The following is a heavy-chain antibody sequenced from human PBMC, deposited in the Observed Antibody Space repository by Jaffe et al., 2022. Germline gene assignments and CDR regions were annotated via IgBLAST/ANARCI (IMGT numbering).Heavy chain of an antibody. D-gene: IGHD6-19*01. CDR3: VRRISGWYHYWYFDL. CDR1: GYSFTSYW. J-gene: IGHJ2*01. CDR2: IYPGDSDT. V-gene: IGHV5-51*03. Sequence: EVQLVQSGAEVKKPGESLKISCKGSGYSFTSYWIGWVRQMPGKGLEWMGIIYPGDSDTRYSPSFQGQVTISADKSISTAYLQWSSLKASDTAMYYCVRRISGWYHYWYFDLWGRGTLVTVSS.